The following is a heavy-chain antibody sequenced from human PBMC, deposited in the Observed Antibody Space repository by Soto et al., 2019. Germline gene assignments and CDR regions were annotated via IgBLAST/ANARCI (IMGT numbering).Heavy chain of an antibody. V-gene: IGHV3-23*01. Sequence: GGSLRLSCAASGFTFRNYAMNWVRQAPGKGLEWVSGVSGSGGNTFYADSVKGRFTISRDNSKNTLYLQMNSLRAEDTAVYYCAKVTASIFTFDYWGQATLVTVSS. CDR3: AKVTASIFTFDY. CDR2: VSGSGGNT. D-gene: IGHD5-18*01. J-gene: IGHJ4*02. CDR1: GFTFRNYA.